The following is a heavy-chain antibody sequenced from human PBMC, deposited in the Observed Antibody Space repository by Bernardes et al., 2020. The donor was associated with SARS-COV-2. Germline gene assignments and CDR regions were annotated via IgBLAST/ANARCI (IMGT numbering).Heavy chain of an antibody. D-gene: IGHD6-19*01. Sequence: GSLRLSCAASGFTFTTYTINWVRQAPGRGLEWVSSISATSTYVFYADSVKGRFTISRDNAENSLSLQMNNLRAEDTAVYYCARDQRILDRGLGFGYGVAGAARPQSYYGMDVWGQGTTVVVSS. J-gene: IGHJ6*02. CDR1: GFTFTTYT. CDR3: ARDQRILDRGLGFGYGVAGAARPQSYYGMDV. CDR2: ISATSTYV. V-gene: IGHV3-21*06.